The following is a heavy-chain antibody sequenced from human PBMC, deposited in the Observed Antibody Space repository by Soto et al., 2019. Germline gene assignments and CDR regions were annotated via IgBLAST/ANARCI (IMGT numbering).Heavy chain of an antibody. D-gene: IGHD2-8*01. J-gene: IGHJ6*02. CDR1: GYSFTTYW. V-gene: IGHV5-51*01. CDR3: ARLPGTYAIFYYHRGLDV. CDR2: IHAGDSDT. Sequence: GESLKISCKGSGYSFTTYWIAWVRQMPGKGLEWMGIIHAGDSDTRYSPSFQGQVTLSVDKSISTASLQWSSLKASDTAIYYCARLPGTYAIFYYHRGLDVWGQGTTVTVSS.